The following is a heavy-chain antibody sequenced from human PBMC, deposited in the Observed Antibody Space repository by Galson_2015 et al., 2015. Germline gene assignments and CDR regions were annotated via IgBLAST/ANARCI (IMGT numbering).Heavy chain of an antibody. CDR1: GFTFSSYG. CDR2: ISYDGSNK. Sequence: SLRLSCAASGFTFSSYGMHWVRQAPGKGLEWVAVISYDGSNKYYADSVKGRFTISRDNSKNTLYLQMNSLRAEDTAVYYCAKGLGIGLYYYYMDVWGKGTTVTVSS. V-gene: IGHV3-30*18. CDR3: AKGLGIGLYYYYMDV. J-gene: IGHJ6*03. D-gene: IGHD6-13*01.